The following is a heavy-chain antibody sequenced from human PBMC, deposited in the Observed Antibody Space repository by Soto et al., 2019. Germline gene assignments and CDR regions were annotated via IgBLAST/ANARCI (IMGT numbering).Heavy chain of an antibody. J-gene: IGHJ6*02. CDR2: IYYSGST. D-gene: IGHD3-10*01. Sequence: QVQLQESGPGLVKPSQTLSLTCTVSGGSISSGGYYWSWIRQHPGKGLEWIGYIYYSGSTYYNPSLKSRVTISVDTSKNQFSLKLSSVTAADTAVYYCARETRDRGSAYGMDVWGQGTTVTVSS. CDR3: ARETRDRGSAYGMDV. CDR1: GGSISSGGYY. V-gene: IGHV4-31*03.